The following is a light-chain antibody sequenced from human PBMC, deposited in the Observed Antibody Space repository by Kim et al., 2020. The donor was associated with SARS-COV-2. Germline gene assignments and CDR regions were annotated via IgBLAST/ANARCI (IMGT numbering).Light chain of an antibody. V-gene: IGLV3-27*01. CDR2: KDS. Sequence: VYTGHTARITCSGDVLAKKYARWFQQKPGQAPVLVIYKDSERPSGIPERFSGSSSGTTVTLTISGAQVEDEADYYCYSAADNKRVFGGGTQLTVL. CDR3: YSAADNKRV. J-gene: IGLJ2*01. CDR1: VLAKKY.